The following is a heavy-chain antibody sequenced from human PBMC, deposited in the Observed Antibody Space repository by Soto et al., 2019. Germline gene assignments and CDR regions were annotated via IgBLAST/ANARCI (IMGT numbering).Heavy chain of an antibody. CDR2: ISWNSGSI. CDR1: GFTFDDYA. D-gene: IGHD6-6*01. Sequence: EVQLVESGGGLVQPGRSLRLSCAASGFTFDDYAMHWVRQAPGKGLEWVSGISWNSGSIGYADSVKGRFTISRDNAKNSLYLQMNSLRAEDTALYYCAKPRSSSKLDSACDLWGQGTMVTVSS. J-gene: IGHJ3*01. V-gene: IGHV3-9*01. CDR3: AKPRSSSKLDSACDL.